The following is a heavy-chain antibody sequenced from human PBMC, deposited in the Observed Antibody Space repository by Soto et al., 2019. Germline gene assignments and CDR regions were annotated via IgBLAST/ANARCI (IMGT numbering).Heavy chain of an antibody. CDR1: GFTFSSYW. CDR2: INQDGSEK. V-gene: IGHV3-7*01. CDR3: SPSLDY. J-gene: IGHJ4*02. Sequence: EVQLVESGGGLVQPGGSLRLSCAASGFTFSSYWMDWVRQAPGKGLEWVANINQDGSEKHYVDSVKGRFTISRDNAKNSLYLQMSSLTAEESALYYCSPSLDYWGQGTLVTVSS.